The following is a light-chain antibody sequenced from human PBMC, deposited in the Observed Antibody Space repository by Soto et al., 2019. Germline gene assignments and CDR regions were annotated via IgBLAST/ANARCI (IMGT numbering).Light chain of an antibody. CDR1: RSDVGTYNY. Sequence: QSVLTQPRSVSGSPGQSVTISCTGTRSDVGTYNYVSWYQQRPGQVPKLILFNVAKRPSGIPERFSGSNSGNTATLTISRVEAGDEADYYCQVWDSSSDRHYVFGTGTKLTVL. V-gene: IGLV2-11*01. CDR2: NVA. CDR3: QVWDSSSDRHYV. J-gene: IGLJ1*01.